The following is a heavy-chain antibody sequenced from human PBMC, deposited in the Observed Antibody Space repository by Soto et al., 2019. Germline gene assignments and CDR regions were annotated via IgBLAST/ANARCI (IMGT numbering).Heavy chain of an antibody. CDR2: ISAHNGNT. J-gene: IGHJ4*02. CDR1: GYTFTSDG. CDR3: VRSLYTSGYYRV. V-gene: IGHV1-18*01. D-gene: IGHD6-19*01. Sequence: QVQLVQSGDEVKKPGASVKVSCRASGYTFTSDGVSWVRQAPGQGLEWMGWISAHNGNTNYAQQFQGRVTMTTDTSTSTAYVDLRSLRFADTAVYYCVRSLYTSGYYRVWGQGTLVTVSS.